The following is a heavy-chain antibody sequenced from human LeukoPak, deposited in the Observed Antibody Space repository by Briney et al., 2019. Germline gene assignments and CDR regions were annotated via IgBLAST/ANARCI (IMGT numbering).Heavy chain of an antibody. V-gene: IGHV3-53*01. J-gene: IGHJ4*02. CDR3: ARARAGAGTFFFDY. CDR2: IYSGGST. Sequence: GGSLRLSCAASGFTVSSNYMSWVRQAPGKGLEWVSVIYSGGSTYYADSVKGRFTISRDNSKNTLYLQMNSLRAEDTAVYYCARARAGAGTFFFDYWGQGTLVTVSS. CDR1: GFTVSSNY. D-gene: IGHD6-13*01.